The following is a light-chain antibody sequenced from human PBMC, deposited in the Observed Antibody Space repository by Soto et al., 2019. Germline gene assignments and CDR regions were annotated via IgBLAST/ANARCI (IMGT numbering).Light chain of an antibody. Sequence: DIQITQSPSTLSATAGDRVTITCRASQGIGSWLAWYQQKPGKAPNLLIYTVSSLQSGVPSRFSGSGSGTDFTLTISNLQPEDFATYYCQQAASFPITFGQGTRLEIK. CDR2: TVS. V-gene: IGKV1-12*01. CDR1: QGIGSW. J-gene: IGKJ5*01. CDR3: QQAASFPIT.